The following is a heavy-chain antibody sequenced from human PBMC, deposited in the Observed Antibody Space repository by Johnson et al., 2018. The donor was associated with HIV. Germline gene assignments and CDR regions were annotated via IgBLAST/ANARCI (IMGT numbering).Heavy chain of an antibody. CDR1: GFTFSSYA. J-gene: IGHJ3*02. Sequence: HVQLVESGGGVVQPGRSLRLSCAASGFTFSSYAMHWVRQAPGKGLEWVAVISYDGSNKYYADSVKGRFTISRDNSKNILYLQMNSLRAEDTAVYYCAGGYGSGSGDAFDIWGQGTMVTVSS. D-gene: IGHD3-10*01. CDR2: ISYDGSNK. CDR3: AGGYGSGSGDAFDI. V-gene: IGHV3-30*04.